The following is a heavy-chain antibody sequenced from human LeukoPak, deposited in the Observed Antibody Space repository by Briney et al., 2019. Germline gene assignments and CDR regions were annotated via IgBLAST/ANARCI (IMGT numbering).Heavy chain of an antibody. Sequence: PGGSLRLSCAASGFSISAYWMSWVRQAPGKGLEWVANINQDGSDKYSVDSVKGRFTISRDNAKNSLYLEMSSLRADDTAVYYCARDLVVVGSSFSYGMDVWGQGTTVTVSS. V-gene: IGHV3-7*01. D-gene: IGHD2-15*01. CDR2: INQDGSDK. CDR1: GFSISAYW. J-gene: IGHJ6*02. CDR3: ARDLVVVGSSFSYGMDV.